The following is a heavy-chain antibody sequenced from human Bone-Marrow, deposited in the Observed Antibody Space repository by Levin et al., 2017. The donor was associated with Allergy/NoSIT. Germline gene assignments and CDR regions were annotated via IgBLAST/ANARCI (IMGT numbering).Heavy chain of an antibody. CDR1: GFTFTSYG. J-gene: IGHJ3*02. Sequence: PGGSLRLSCAASGFTFTSYGMHWLRQAPGKGLEWMPVISYAGGREYYAESVKGRFTISRDNSRNTLYLQMNRLRVEDTAVYYCAKGGRGYDFAVDAFDIWGQGTMVTVSS. CDR3: AKGGRGYDFAVDAFDI. D-gene: IGHD3-10*01. V-gene: IGHV3-30*18. CDR2: ISYAGGRE.